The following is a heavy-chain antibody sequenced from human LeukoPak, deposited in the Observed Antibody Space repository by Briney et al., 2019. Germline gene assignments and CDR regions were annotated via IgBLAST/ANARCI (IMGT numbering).Heavy chain of an antibody. D-gene: IGHD2-15*01. J-gene: IGHJ4*02. Sequence: GGSLRLSCAASGFTLSSKWMHWVRQAPGKGLEWVSLINADGSRTGYADSVKGRFTISRDNAKNTLSLQMNSPRAEDTAVYYCVPADKQWGQGTLVTVSS. CDR1: GFTLSSKW. V-gene: IGHV3-74*01. CDR3: VPADKQ. CDR2: INADGSRT.